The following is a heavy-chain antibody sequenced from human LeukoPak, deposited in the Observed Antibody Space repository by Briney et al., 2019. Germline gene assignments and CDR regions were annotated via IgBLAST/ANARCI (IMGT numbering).Heavy chain of an antibody. CDR1: GFTFSSYG. Sequence: GGSLRLSCAASGFTFSSYGMHWVRQAPGKGLEWVAVIWYDRSNKYYADSVKGRFTISRDNSKNTLYLQMNSLRAEDTAVYYCARDTGGGATGWDFFYYWGQGTLVTVSS. V-gene: IGHV3-33*01. CDR3: ARDTGGGATGWDFFYY. J-gene: IGHJ4*02. D-gene: IGHD1-26*01. CDR2: IWYDRSNK.